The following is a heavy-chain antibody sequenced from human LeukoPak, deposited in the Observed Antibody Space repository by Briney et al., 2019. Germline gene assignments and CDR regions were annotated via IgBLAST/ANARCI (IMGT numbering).Heavy chain of an antibody. V-gene: IGHV4-34*01. CDR1: GGSSSGYY. D-gene: IGHD5-24*01. CDR2: INHSGST. Sequence: SETLSLTCAVYGGSSSGYYWSWIRQPPGKGLEWIGEINHSGSTNYNPSLKSRVTISVDTSKNQFSLKLSSVTAADTAVYYCARVQRWLLPKFDPWGQGTLVTVSS. CDR3: ARVQRWLLPKFDP. J-gene: IGHJ5*02.